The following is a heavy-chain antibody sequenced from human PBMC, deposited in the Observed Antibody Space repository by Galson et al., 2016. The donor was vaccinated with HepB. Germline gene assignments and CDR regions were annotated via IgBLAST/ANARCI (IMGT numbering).Heavy chain of an antibody. CDR1: GFTFSSHS. Sequence: SLRLSCAASGFTFSSHSMHWVRQAPGKGLEWVAVISYDGNNKYYADSVKGRFTIPRDNSKNTLYLQMNSRRAEDTAVCYCARDPVTTVTKWYFDLWGRCTLVTVSA. CDR3: ARDPVTTVTKWYFDL. J-gene: IGHJ2*01. V-gene: IGHV3-30*03. CDR2: ISYDGNNK. D-gene: IGHD4-17*01.